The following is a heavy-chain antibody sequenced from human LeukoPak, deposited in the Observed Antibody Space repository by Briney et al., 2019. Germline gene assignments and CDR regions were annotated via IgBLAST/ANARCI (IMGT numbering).Heavy chain of an antibody. Sequence: SETLSLTCAVSGRSICRGGYSWSWIRRPPGKGLEWIGYIYHSGSTYYNPSLKSRVTISVDRSKNQFSLKLSSVTAAVTAVYYCARKDWADAFDIWGQGTMVTVSS. D-gene: IGHD2-21*01. CDR1: GRSICRGGYS. V-gene: IGHV4-30-2*01. J-gene: IGHJ3*02. CDR2: IYHSGST. CDR3: ARKDWADAFDI.